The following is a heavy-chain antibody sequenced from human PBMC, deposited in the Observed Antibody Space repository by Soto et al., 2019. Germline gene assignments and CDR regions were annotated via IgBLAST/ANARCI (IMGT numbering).Heavy chain of an antibody. CDR3: ARDLLTGTTSGVYYYYGMDV. J-gene: IGHJ6*02. V-gene: IGHV3-33*01. Sequence: GGSLILSCAASGFTYRSYCMHWVRQAPGKGLEWVAVIWYDGSNKYYADSVKGRFTISRDNSKNTLYLQMNSLRAEDTAVYYCARDLLTGTTSGVYYYYGMDVWGQGTTVTVSS. CDR1: GFTYRSYC. D-gene: IGHD1-7*01. CDR2: IWYDGSNK.